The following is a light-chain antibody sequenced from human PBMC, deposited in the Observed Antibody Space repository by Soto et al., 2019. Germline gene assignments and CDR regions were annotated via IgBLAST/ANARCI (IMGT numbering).Light chain of an antibody. V-gene: IGLV3-25*03. CDR1: ALPKQY. J-gene: IGLJ7*01. Sequence: SYELTQPPSVSVSPGQTARITCFGDALPKQYAYWYQQKPGQAPVLVRYKDSERPSGIPERFSGSSSGTTVTLTISGVQAEDEADYYCQSADSSGTYPVFGGGTQLTVL. CDR2: KDS. CDR3: QSADSSGTYPV.